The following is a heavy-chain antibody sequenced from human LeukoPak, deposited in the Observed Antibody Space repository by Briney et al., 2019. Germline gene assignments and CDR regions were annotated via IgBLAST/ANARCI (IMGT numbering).Heavy chain of an antibody. J-gene: IGHJ3*02. CDR3: ARGLSYYDFWGGCPTEEDAFDI. Sequence: ASVKVSCKASGYTFTGYYMHWVRQAPGQGLEWMGWINPNSGGTNYAQKFQGRVTMTRDTSISTAYMELSRLRSDDTAVYYCARGLSYYDFWGGCPTEEDAFDIWGQGTRVTVSS. V-gene: IGHV1-2*02. CDR1: GYTFTGYY. D-gene: IGHD3-3*01. CDR2: INPNSGGT.